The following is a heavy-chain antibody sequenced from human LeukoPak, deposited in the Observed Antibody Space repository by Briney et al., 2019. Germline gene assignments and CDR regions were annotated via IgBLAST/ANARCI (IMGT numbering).Heavy chain of an antibody. D-gene: IGHD6-13*01. CDR3: AKDMVRAAGKKTGFDY. J-gene: IGHJ4*02. CDR2: ISWNSGSI. Sequence: PGGSLRLSCAASGFTFDDYAMHWVRQAPGKGLEWVSGISWNSGSIGYADSVKGRFTISRDNAKNSLYLQMNSLRAEDTALYYCAKDMVRAAGKKTGFDYWGQGTLVTVSS. CDR1: GFTFDDYA. V-gene: IGHV3-9*01.